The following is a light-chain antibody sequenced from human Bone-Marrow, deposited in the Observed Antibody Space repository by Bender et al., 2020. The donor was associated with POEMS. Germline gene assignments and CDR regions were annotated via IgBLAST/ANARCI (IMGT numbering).Light chain of an antibody. Sequence: QSALTQPASVSGSPGQSITISCTGTSSDVGGYNYVSWYQQHPGKVPKVIIYEVSRRPSGVPDRFSGSKSGNTASLTVSGLQAEDEADYYCSSYGGSDNFVVFGGGTKLTVL. J-gene: IGLJ3*02. CDR2: EVS. CDR3: SSYGGSDNFVV. CDR1: SSDVGGYNY. V-gene: IGLV2-8*01.